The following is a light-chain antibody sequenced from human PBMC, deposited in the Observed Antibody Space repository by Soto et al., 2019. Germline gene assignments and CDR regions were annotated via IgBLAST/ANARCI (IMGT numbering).Light chain of an antibody. J-gene: IGKJ2*01. V-gene: IGKV3-15*01. Sequence: EIVLTQSPATLSVSPGERVTLSCRARQSVSDNVAWYQQKPGQAPRLLIYGASTRATDIPARFSGSGSETDFTLTISSLQSEDLAVYYCQQYNNWPPGPFGQGTKLDI. CDR3: QQYNNWPPGP. CDR1: QSVSDN. CDR2: GAS.